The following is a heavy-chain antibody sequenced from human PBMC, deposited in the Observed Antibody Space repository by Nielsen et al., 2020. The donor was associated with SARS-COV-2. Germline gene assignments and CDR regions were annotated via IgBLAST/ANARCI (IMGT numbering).Heavy chain of an antibody. CDR2: INHSGST. J-gene: IGHJ1*01. Sequence: VRQMPGKGLEWIGEINHSGSTNYNPSLKSRVTISVDTSKNQFSLKLSSVTAADTAVYYCARGWWSGIAAAGTRRYFQRWGQGTLVTVSS. CDR3: ARGWWSGIAAAGTRRYFQR. V-gene: IGHV4-34*01. D-gene: IGHD6-13*01.